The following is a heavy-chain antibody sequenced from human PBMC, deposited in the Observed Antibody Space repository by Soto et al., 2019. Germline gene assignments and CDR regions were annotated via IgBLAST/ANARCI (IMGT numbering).Heavy chain of an antibody. D-gene: IGHD6-13*01. CDR3: AKDRTTAAGYYFAY. J-gene: IGHJ4*02. CDR2: TSGGGGTT. CDR1: GGSVTNSNYY. V-gene: IGHV3-23*01. Sequence: ETLSLTCTVSGGSVTNSNYYWGWVRQPPGKGLEWVSATSGGGGTTSYADSVKGRFTNSRDNSKNTLYLQMNSLRAEDTAVYYCAKDRTTAAGYYFAYWGQGTLVTVSS.